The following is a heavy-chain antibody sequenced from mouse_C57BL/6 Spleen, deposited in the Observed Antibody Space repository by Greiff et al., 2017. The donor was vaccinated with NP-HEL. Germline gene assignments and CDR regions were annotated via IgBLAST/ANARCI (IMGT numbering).Heavy chain of an antibody. D-gene: IGHD1-1*01. CDR2: IWSGGST. CDR3: ARTLRDYYGSSYGFAY. CDR1: GFSLTSYG. J-gene: IGHJ3*01. V-gene: IGHV2-2*01. Sequence: VKLQESGPGLVQPSQSLSITCTVSGFSLTSYGVHWVRQSPGKGLEWLGVIWSGGSTDYNAAFISRLSISKDNSKSQVFFKMNSLQADDTAIYYCARTLRDYYGSSYGFAYWGQGTLVTVSA.